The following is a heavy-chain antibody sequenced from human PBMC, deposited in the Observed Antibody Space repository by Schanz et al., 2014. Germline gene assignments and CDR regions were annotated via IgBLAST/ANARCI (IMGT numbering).Heavy chain of an antibody. V-gene: IGHV3-7*01. CDR1: EFTFNTYC. CDR2: INQDGYDK. D-gene: IGHD1-26*01. Sequence: EVQLVESGGGLVQPGGSLRLSCAASEFTFNTYCMSWVRQAPGKGLEWVASINQDGYDKHYVDSVEGRFTISRDNAKNSLYLQMNSLRAEDTAVYYCVKDLQRELLRDDHYYGMDVWGQGTTVTVSS. J-gene: IGHJ6*02. CDR3: VKDLQRELLRDDHYYGMDV.